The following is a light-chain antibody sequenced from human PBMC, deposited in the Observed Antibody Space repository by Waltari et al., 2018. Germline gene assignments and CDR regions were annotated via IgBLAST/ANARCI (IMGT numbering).Light chain of an antibody. CDR1: SGHSSYI. Sequence: QPVLTQSSSASASLGSSVKLTCTLSSGHSSYIIAWHQQQPGKAPRYLMKLEGSGSYNKGSGVPDRCSGSSSGADRYLTISNLQSEDEADYYCETWDTHVFGTGTKVTVL. CDR2: LEGSGSY. J-gene: IGLJ1*01. CDR3: ETWDTHV. V-gene: IGLV4-60*03.